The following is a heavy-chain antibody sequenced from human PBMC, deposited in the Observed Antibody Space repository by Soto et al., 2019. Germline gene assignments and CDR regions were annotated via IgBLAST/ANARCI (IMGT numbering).Heavy chain of an antibody. CDR1: GYTFTSYA. CDR2: INAGNGNT. CDR3: ARALVVLGHGNWFDP. J-gene: IGHJ5*02. Sequence: RASVKVSCKASGYTFTSYAMHWVRQAPGQRLEWMGWINAGNGNTKYSQKFQGRVTITRDTSASTAYMELSSLRSEDTAVYYCARALVVLGHGNWFDPWGQGTLVTVSS. V-gene: IGHV1-3*01. D-gene: IGHD3-16*01.